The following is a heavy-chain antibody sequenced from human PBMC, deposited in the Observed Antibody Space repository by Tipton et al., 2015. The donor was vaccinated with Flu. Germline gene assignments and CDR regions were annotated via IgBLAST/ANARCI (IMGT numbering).Heavy chain of an antibody. V-gene: IGHV4-38-2*02. D-gene: IGHD1-26*01. CDR2: VHQTGST. J-gene: IGHJ3*01. CDR3: ARETREGVFDV. Sequence: TLSLTCSVSGDSIGSAYYRGWIRRPPGKGLEWIGNVHQTGSTYYNPSLRSRVTIAVDRPKNQFSLRLRSVTAADTAVYYCARETREGVFDVWGQGTLVTVSS. CDR1: GDSIGSAYY.